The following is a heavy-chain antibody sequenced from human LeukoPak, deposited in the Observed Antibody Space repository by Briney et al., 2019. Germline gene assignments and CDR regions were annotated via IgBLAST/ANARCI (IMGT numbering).Heavy chain of an antibody. J-gene: IGHJ6*02. D-gene: IGHD3-22*01. Sequence: SVKVSCKPSGGTFSSYAISWVRQAPGQGLEWMGRMIPILGIANYAQKFQGRVTITADKSTSTAYMELSSLRSEDTAVYYCASSTYYYDSSGPGYYYYYGMDVWGQGTTVTVSS. V-gene: IGHV1-69*04. CDR2: MIPILGIA. CDR1: GGTFSSYA. CDR3: ASSTYYYDSSGPGYYYYYGMDV.